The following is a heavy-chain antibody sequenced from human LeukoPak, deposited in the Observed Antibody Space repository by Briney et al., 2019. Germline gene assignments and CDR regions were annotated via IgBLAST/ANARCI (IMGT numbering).Heavy chain of an antibody. D-gene: IGHD3-22*01. J-gene: IGHJ3*02. V-gene: IGHV4-59*12. Sequence: SETLSLTCTVSGGSISSYYWSWIRQPPGKGLEWIGYIYYSGSTNYNPSLKSRVTISVDTSKNQFSLKLSSVTAADTAVYYCASKRFGYDSSGYYKQDDAFDIWGQGTMVTVSS. CDR2: IYYSGST. CDR3: ASKRFGYDSSGYYKQDDAFDI. CDR1: GGSISSYY.